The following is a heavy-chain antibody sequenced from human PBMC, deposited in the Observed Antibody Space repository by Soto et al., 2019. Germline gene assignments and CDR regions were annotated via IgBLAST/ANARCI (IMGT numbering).Heavy chain of an antibody. J-gene: IGHJ4*02. V-gene: IGHV1-46*01. CDR1: GYTFTSYY. Sequence: ASVKVSCKASGYTFTSYYMHWVRQAPGQGLEWMGIINPSGGSTSYAQKFQGRVTMTRDTFTSTVYMELSSLRSEDTAVYYCARSLSHDYYDSSGYXXMXLEYWGQGTLVTVSS. CDR3: ARSLSHDYYDSSGYXXMXLEY. CDR2: INPSGGST. D-gene: IGHD3-22*01.